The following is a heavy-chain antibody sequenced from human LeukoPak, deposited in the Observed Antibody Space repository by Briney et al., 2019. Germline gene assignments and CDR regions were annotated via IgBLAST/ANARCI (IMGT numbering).Heavy chain of an antibody. CDR1: GYTFTGYY. Sequence: GASVKVSCKASGYTFTGYYMHWVRQAPGQGLEWMGWINPNSGGTNYAQKFQGRVTMTRDTSISTAYMELSRLRSDDTAVYYCAREEDCGGDCYSTIFDYWGQGTLVTVSS. D-gene: IGHD2-21*02. J-gene: IGHJ4*02. V-gene: IGHV1-2*02. CDR2: INPNSGGT. CDR3: AREEDCGGDCYSTIFDY.